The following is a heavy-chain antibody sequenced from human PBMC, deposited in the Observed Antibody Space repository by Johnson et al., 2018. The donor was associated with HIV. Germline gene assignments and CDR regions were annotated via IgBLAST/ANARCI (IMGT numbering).Heavy chain of an antibody. J-gene: IGHJ3*01. CDR3: ARAYYDSGGYYPHAFHV. D-gene: IGHD3-22*01. V-gene: IGHV3-9*01. CDR1: GFTFDDYA. Sequence: VQLVESGGGLVQPGGSLRLSCAGSGFTFDDYAMYWVRQAPGKGLEWVSGISWNSGSIGYADSVKGRFTISRDNAKNSLYLQMNSLRAEDTALYYCARAYYDSGGYYPHAFHVWGQGTMVTVSS. CDR2: ISWNSGSI.